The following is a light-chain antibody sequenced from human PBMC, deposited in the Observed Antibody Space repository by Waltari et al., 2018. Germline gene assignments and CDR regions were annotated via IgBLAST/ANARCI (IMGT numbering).Light chain of an antibody. V-gene: IGKV2-30*02. Sequence: DVVMTHSPLSLPVTLGQPASISCRSSQSLIHSDGNTYLNWFQQRPGQSPRRLIYKVFKRESGVPDRFSGSGSGTDFRLKISRVEAEDVGFYYCMQSTQWPRTFGQGTKVEIK. CDR2: KVF. CDR3: MQSTQWPRT. CDR1: QSLIHSDGNTY. J-gene: IGKJ1*01.